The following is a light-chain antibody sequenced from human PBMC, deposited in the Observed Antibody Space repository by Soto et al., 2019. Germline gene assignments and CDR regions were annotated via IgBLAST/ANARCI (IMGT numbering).Light chain of an antibody. J-gene: IGKJ4*01. CDR1: QGVSSY. CDR2: DAF. CDR3: QQYGRLPLT. Sequence: IVLTQSAATLSLSPGERATLSCRASQGVSSYLAWYQQKPGQAPRLLIYDAFNRATGIPARFSGSGPGTDFTLTISRLEPEDFAVYYCQQYGRLPLTFGGGTKVDIK. V-gene: IGKV3D-11*01.